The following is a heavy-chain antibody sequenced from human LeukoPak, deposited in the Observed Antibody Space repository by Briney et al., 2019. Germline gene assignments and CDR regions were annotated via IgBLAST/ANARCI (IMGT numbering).Heavy chain of an antibody. Sequence: GGSLRLSCAASGFTFSTYGMHWVRQAPGKGLEWVAVISYDGTNKFYADSVKGRLTVSRDNSKNTLYLQMNSLRAEDTAVYYCAKMQWLATNYYWGQGTLVTVSS. D-gene: IGHD6-19*01. J-gene: IGHJ4*02. CDR2: ISYDGTNK. CDR3: AKMQWLATNYY. V-gene: IGHV3-30*18. CDR1: GFTFSTYG.